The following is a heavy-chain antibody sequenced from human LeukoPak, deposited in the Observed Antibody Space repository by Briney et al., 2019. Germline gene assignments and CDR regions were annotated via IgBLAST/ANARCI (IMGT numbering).Heavy chain of an antibody. V-gene: IGHV1-46*01. CDR3: ARDVVGSCTSARCFADYYYGMDV. J-gene: IGHJ6*02. CDR2: INPSGNRP. CDR1: GSTLTDYY. Sequence: ASVRISCTASGSTLTDYYVQWVRQAPGQGLEWMGIINPSGNRPRYAQKFQGRVTVTRDTSTDVVYMELSSLTSDDTAVYFCARDVVGSCTSARCFADYYYGMDVWGQGTTVTVSS. D-gene: IGHD2-2*01.